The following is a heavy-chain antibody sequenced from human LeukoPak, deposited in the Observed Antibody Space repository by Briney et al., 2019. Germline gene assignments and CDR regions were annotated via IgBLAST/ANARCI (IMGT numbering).Heavy chain of an antibody. CDR2: INHSGST. J-gene: IGHJ4*02. CDR3: ARGLWFGELFSHHFDY. D-gene: IGHD3-10*01. Sequence: SETLSLTCAVYGGSFSGYYWSWIRQPPGKGLEWRGEINHSGSTNYNPSLKSRVTISVDTSKNQFSLTLSSVTAADTAVYYCARGLWFGELFSHHFDYWGRGTLVTVSS. V-gene: IGHV4-34*01. CDR1: GGSFSGYY.